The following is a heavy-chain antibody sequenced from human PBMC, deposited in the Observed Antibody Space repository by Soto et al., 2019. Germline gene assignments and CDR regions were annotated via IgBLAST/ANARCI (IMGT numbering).Heavy chain of an antibody. CDR1: GVSFSGYY. CDR2: INHSGSA. D-gene: IGHD5-18*01. Sequence: SETLSLTWAVYGVSFSGYYLSWIRQPPGKGLEWIGEINHSGSANYNPSLKSRVTISVDTSKNQFSLKLSSVTAADTAVYYCARAQDTAMLQSGLTTLEYRGQGTLVTVSS. V-gene: IGHV4-34*01. J-gene: IGHJ4*02. CDR3: ARAQDTAMLQSGLTTLEY.